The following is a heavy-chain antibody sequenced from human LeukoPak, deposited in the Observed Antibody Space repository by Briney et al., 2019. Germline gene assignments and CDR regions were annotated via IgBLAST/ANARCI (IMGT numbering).Heavy chain of an antibody. CDR2: INPNGGSA. V-gene: IGHV1-46*01. Sequence: ASVKVSCKASGYTFPNYHIHWVRQAPGQGLEWLGTINPNGGSASYAQRFQGRVTMTRDTSTTTVYMELTSLRSEDTAVYYCARADSSGWLGFDYWGQGTLVTVSS. CDR1: GYTFPNYH. J-gene: IGHJ4*02. D-gene: IGHD6-19*01. CDR3: ARADSSGWLGFDY.